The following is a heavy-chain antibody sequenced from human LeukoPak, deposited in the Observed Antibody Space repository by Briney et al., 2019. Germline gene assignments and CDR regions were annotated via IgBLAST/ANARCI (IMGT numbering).Heavy chain of an antibody. Sequence: PGGSLRLSCVVSGFTFYSYAMSWVRQAPGKGLEWVSGISGSGGSTYYAESVKGRFTISRDDSKNTLYLQMNSLRAEDTAVYYCAKRGVQQWLVDWYFDYWGQGTLVTVSS. CDR3: AKRGVQQWLVDWYFDY. V-gene: IGHV3-23*01. J-gene: IGHJ4*02. D-gene: IGHD6-19*01. CDR2: ISGSGGST. CDR1: GFTFYSYA.